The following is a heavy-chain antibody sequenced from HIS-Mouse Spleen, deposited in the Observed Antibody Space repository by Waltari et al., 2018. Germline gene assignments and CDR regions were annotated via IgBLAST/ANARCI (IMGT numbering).Heavy chain of an antibody. CDR1: GSSVGSND. Sequence: EVQLVVSGGGLVQPGGSPGLSCAASGSSVGSNDMSWVRQAPGKGLEWVSVIYSGGSTYYADSVKGRFTISRDNSKNTLYLQMNSLRAEDTAVYYCARDIKAAACWGQGTLVTVSS. CDR2: IYSGGST. J-gene: IGHJ4*02. D-gene: IGHD6-13*01. CDR3: ARDIKAAAC. V-gene: IGHV3-66*01.